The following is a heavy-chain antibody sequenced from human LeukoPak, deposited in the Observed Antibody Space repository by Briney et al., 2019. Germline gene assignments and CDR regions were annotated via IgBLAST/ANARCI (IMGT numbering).Heavy chain of an antibody. CDR3: ARVKFVRYFDWLSPFDY. CDR1: GGTFSSYA. V-gene: IGHV1-69*06. Sequence: SVKVSCKASGGTFSSYAISWVRQAPGQGLEWMGGVIPIFGTANYAQRFQGRVTITADKSTSTAYMELSSLRSEDTAVYYCARVKFVRYFDWLSPFDYWGQGTLVTVSS. D-gene: IGHD3-9*01. CDR2: VIPIFGTA. J-gene: IGHJ4*02.